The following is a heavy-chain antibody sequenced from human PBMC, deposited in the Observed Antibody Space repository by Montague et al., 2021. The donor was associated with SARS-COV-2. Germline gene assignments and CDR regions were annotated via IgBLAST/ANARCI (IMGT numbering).Heavy chain of an antibody. Sequence: SEPLSLTCASLGGSYRGYYRRRTRQPPGKGPEWFGDISHSGSTNYNPSLKSRVTISIDTSKNQFSLKVSSVTAADTAVYYCARFAYRLLFLASYYGLDVWGQGTTVTVAS. CDR1: GGSYRGYY. D-gene: IGHD2-2*01. V-gene: IGHV4-34*01. CDR3: ARFAYRLLFLASYYGLDV. J-gene: IGHJ6*02. CDR2: ISHSGST.